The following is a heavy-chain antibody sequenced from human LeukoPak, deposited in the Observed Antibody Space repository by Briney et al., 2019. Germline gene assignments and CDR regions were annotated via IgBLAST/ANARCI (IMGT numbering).Heavy chain of an antibody. Sequence: PGGSLRLSCAASGFTFSSYAMSWVRQAPGKELEWVSAISGSGGSTYYADSVKGRFTISRDNSKNTLYLQMNSLRAEDTAVYYCAKVGAYSSSSLNFDYWGQGTLVTVSS. D-gene: IGHD6-6*01. CDR3: AKVGAYSSSSLNFDY. V-gene: IGHV3-23*01. CDR2: ISGSGGST. J-gene: IGHJ4*02. CDR1: GFTFSSYA.